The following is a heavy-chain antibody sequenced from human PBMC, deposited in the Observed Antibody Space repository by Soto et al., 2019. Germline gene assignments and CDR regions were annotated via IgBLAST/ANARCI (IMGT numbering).Heavy chain of an antibody. CDR2: ISSNGVGT. J-gene: IGHJ6*02. Sequence: PGGSLRLSCAASGFTLSGYAMDWVRQAPGKGLEYVSGISSNGVGTYYANSVQGRFTISRDNSKNTVYLQMGSLRPEDMAVYYCARRARPDFYYGMDVWGLGTTVTVSS. CDR3: ARRARPDFYYGMDV. CDR1: GFTLSGYA. V-gene: IGHV3-64*01. D-gene: IGHD6-6*01.